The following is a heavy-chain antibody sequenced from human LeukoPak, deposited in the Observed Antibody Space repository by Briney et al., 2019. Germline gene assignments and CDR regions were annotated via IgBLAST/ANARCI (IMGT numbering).Heavy chain of an antibody. CDR1: GFTFSSYE. CDR3: ARDYGGSSPFDY. CDR2: ISGSGTTI. J-gene: IGHJ4*02. Sequence: GGSLRLSCAASGFTFSSYEINWVRQAPGKGLEWISYISGSGTTIYYADSVKGRFTISRDNAKNSVYLQMNSLRAEDTAVYYCARDYGGSSPFDYWGQGTLVTVSS. V-gene: IGHV3-48*03. D-gene: IGHD4-23*01.